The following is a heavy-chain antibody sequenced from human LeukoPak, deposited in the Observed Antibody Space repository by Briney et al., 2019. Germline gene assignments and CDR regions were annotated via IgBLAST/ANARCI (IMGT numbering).Heavy chain of an antibody. CDR3: ARGPGGTLEWQLGLDY. CDR1: GGSISISSYY. Sequence: AEALSLTCTVSGGSISISSYYWGWIRQPPGKGLEWIGRIYYSGSTYYNPSLKSRVTISVHTSKNQFSLKLSSVNPADPAVYYCARGPGGTLEWQLGLDYWGQGTLVTVSS. CDR2: IYYSGST. D-gene: IGHD1-26*01. V-gene: IGHV4-39*01. J-gene: IGHJ4*02.